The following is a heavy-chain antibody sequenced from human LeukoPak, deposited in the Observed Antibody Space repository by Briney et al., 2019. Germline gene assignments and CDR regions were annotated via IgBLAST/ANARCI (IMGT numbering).Heavy chain of an antibody. J-gene: IGHJ4*02. V-gene: IGHV1-46*01. CDR1: GYTFTSYY. Sequence: ASVKVSCKASGYTFTSYYMHWVRQAPGEGLEWMGIINPTGGSTSYAQKFQGRVTMTRDTSTSTVYMELSSLRSEDTAVYYCARDHYHKIHSVFVTSPDYWGQGTLVIVSS. CDR3: ARDHYHKIHSVFVTSPDY. D-gene: IGHD5/OR15-5a*01. CDR2: INPTGGST.